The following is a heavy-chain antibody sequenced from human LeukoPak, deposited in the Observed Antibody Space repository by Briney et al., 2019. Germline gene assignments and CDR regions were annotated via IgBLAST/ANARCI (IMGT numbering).Heavy chain of an antibody. CDR2: IRYDGTNK. CDR3: AKDPRDHSYGWSWRYFDY. D-gene: IGHD5-18*01. Sequence: GGSLRLSCAASGFTFSSYGMHWVRQAPGKGLEWVAFIRYDGTNKYYADSVKGRFTISRDNSKNTLYLQMNNLRAEDTAVYYCAKDPRDHSYGWSWRYFDYWGQGTLVTVSS. V-gene: IGHV3-30*02. J-gene: IGHJ4*02. CDR1: GFTFSSYG.